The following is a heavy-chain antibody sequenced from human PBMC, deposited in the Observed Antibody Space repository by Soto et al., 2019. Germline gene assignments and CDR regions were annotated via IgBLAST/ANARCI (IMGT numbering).Heavy chain of an antibody. Sequence: QVQLQQWGAGLLKPSETLSLTRAVYGGSFSGYYWSWIRQPPGKGLEWIGEINHSGSTNYNPSLKSRVTISVDTSKNQFSLKLSSVTAADTAVYYCAGPRKQWLILGAFDIWGQGTMVTVSS. V-gene: IGHV4-34*01. J-gene: IGHJ3*02. CDR2: INHSGST. CDR3: AGPRKQWLILGAFDI. D-gene: IGHD6-19*01. CDR1: GGSFSGYY.